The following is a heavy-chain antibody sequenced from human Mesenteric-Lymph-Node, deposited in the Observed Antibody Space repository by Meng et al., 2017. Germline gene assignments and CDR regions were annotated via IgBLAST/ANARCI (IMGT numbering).Heavy chain of an antibody. J-gene: IGHJ4*02. CDR3: ARGRNDYDSSGYYVVWVDYFDY. CDR1: GYTFTGYY. CDR2: INPNSGDT. Sequence: ASVKVSCKASGYTFTGYYMHWVRQAPGQGLEWMGRINPNSGDTSYAQKFQGRVTMTRDTSINAAYMELSSLRSDDTAVYYCARGRNDYDSSGYYVVWVDYFDYWGQGTLVTVSS. D-gene: IGHD3-22*01. V-gene: IGHV1-2*06.